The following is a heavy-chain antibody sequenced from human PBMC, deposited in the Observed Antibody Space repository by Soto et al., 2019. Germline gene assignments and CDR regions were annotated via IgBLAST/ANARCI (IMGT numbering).Heavy chain of an antibody. CDR2: ISGYKGNT. CDR3: SMFNMGGGRLDPTYDHGEDW. CDR1: GYTFSKYG. V-gene: IGHV1-18*01. D-gene: IGHD4-17*01. J-gene: IGHJ4*03. Sequence: QVQLVQSGAEVKRTGASVTVSCKTSGYTFSKYGINWVRQAPGQGLEWMGWISGYKGNTNYAQTRQGRGSMTTNTPAGTVYRELRSVKSDDPSIYYCSMFNMGGGRLDPTYDHGEDWWGQRTGVTASP.